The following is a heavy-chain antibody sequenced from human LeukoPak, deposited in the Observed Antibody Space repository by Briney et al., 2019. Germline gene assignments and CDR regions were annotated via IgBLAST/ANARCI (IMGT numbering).Heavy chain of an antibody. CDR2: INSDGSST. D-gene: IGHD1-26*01. J-gene: IGHJ4*02. Sequence: GGSLRLSCAASGFTFSSYWMHWVRQAPGKGLVWVSRINSDGSSTSYADSVKGRFTIFRDNAKNTLYLRMNSLRAEDTAVYYCARDQGWRGSLPFDYWGQGTLVTVSS. CDR1: GFTFSSYW. CDR3: ARDQGWRGSLPFDY. V-gene: IGHV3-74*01.